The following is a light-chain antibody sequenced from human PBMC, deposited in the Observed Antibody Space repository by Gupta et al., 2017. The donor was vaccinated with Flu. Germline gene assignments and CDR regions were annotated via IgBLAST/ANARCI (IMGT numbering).Light chain of an antibody. V-gene: IGLV3-25*02. CDR3: QSADITGASRV. CDR2: KDT. CDR1: ALSKQY. J-gene: IGLJ3*02. Sequence: YQLTQAPAMSVSPGQTATITCYGSALSKQYVYWYRQRPGQAPVLLIYKDTERASGIPDRISGSSSGTRVTLTIRGVQTEDEADYYCQSADITGASRVFGGGT.